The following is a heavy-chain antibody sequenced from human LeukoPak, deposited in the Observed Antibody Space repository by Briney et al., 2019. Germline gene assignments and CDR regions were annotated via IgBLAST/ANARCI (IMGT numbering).Heavy chain of an antibody. CDR2: ISTSGSNI. Sequence: GGSLRLSCAASGFTFTYSEMNWIRQAPVKGLEWVSYISTSGSNIYYADSVKGRFTISRDNAKNSLYLQMNSLRAEDTAVYYCARHQLLDYWGQGTLVTVSS. J-gene: IGHJ4*02. V-gene: IGHV3-48*03. D-gene: IGHD2-2*01. CDR3: ARHQLLDY. CDR1: GFTFTYSE.